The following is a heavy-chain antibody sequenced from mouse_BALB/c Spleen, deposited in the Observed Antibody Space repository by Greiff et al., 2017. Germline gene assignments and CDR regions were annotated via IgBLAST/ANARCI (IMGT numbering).Heavy chain of an antibody. CDR2: ISSGSSTI. D-gene: IGHD4-1*01. CDR1: GFTFSSFG. Sequence: DVHLVESGGGLVQPGGSRKLSCAASGFTFSSFGMHWVRQAPEKGLEWVAYISSGSSTIYYADTVKGRFTISRDNPKNTLFLQMTSLRSEDTAMYYCARYWEGDFDYWGQGTTLTVSS. V-gene: IGHV5-17*02. CDR3: ARYWEGDFDY. J-gene: IGHJ2*01.